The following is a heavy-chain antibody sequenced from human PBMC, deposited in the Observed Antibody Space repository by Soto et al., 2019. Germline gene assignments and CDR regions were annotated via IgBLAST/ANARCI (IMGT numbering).Heavy chain of an antibody. D-gene: IGHD2-15*01. CDR2: ISPYNGKT. V-gene: IGHV1-18*01. Sequence: QAELVQSGAEVKKPGASVNISCKASGYPFTKYGFIWVRQAPGHGLEWVGWISPYNGKTEYAQNLQGRVTMTRDKPTSTAYMELRSLRSDDTAVYYCARDIYGGNCCDAFDIWGQGTMVTVSS. CDR3: ARDIYGGNCCDAFDI. J-gene: IGHJ3*02. CDR1: GYPFTKYG.